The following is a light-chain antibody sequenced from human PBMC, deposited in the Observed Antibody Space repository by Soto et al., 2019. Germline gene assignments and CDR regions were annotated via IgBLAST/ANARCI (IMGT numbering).Light chain of an antibody. CDR1: SSDVGAYDY. CDR3: SSFAGSNNFPYV. J-gene: IGLJ1*01. V-gene: IGLV2-8*01. Sequence: QSALTQPPSAFGSPGQSVTISCTGTSSDVGAYDYVSWYQQHPGKAPKLMIYEMNKRPSGVPDRFSGSKSGNTASLTVSGLQAEDEADYYCSSFAGSNNFPYVFGTGTKVTVL. CDR2: EMN.